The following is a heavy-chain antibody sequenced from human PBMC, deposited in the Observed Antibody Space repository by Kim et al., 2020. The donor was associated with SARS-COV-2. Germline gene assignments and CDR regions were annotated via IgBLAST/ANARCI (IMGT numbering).Heavy chain of an antibody. V-gene: IGHV3-73*01. CDR2: VKTKANNYAT. J-gene: IGHJ3*01. CDR3: TSGLQTSYGFDV. D-gene: IGHD4-4*01. CDR1: GFTFSGSV. Sequence: GGSLRLSCAASGFTFSGSVIHWVRQASGKGLECVGRVKTKANNYATVYGATVKGRITICRDESKSTALLQMHRLKTEDAAVYSCTSGLQTSYGFDVCGQG.